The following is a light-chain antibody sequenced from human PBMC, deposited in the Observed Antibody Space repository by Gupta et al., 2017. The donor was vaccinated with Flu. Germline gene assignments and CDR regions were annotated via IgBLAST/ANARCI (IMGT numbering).Light chain of an antibody. CDR2: SAS. V-gene: IGKV1-6*01. J-gene: IGKJ3*01. CDR1: QDIRID. Sequence: AIQMTQSSSSLSASVRDRVTITCRASQDIRIDLGWYQQKPGKAPKLLIHSASTLQTGVPSRFSGSGSGTDFTLTISSLQPEDSATYYCQQYYHFPLTFGPGTKV. CDR3: QQYYHFPLT.